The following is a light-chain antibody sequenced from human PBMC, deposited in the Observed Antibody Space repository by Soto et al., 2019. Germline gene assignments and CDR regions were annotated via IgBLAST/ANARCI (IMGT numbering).Light chain of an antibody. Sequence: NFMLTQPHSVSESTGKTVTISCTGSSGSIASNYVQWYQQRPGSAPTTVIYEDNQRPSGVPDRFSGSIDSSSNSASLTISGLKTEDEADYYCQSYRVFGGGTKVTV. CDR1: SGSIASNY. V-gene: IGLV6-57*02. J-gene: IGLJ2*01. CDR2: EDN. CDR3: QSYRV.